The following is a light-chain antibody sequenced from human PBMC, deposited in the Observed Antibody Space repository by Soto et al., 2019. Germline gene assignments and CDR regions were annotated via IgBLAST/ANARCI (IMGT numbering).Light chain of an antibody. V-gene: IGKV2-28*01. CDR1: QRLLHSNGYNY. Sequence: DIVMTQSPLSLPVTPGEPASISCRYSQRLLHSNGYNYLDWYLQKPGQSPQLLISLGSNRASGVPARFSGSGSATDFTLNIARVEAEDFGVYYCMQALQSPYTFGQGTKLEIK. J-gene: IGKJ2*01. CDR3: MQALQSPYT. CDR2: LGS.